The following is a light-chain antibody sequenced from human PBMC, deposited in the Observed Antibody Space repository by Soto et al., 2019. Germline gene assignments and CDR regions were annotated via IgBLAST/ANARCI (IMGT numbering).Light chain of an antibody. CDR3: QQYNSDSPLT. J-gene: IGKJ3*01. Sequence: DIQMTQSPSSLSASVGDRVIIICRASQSISDWLAWYQQKPGKDPNLLIYKASRLEPGVPSRFSGSGSGTEFTLTIISLQPDDVATYYCQQYNSDSPLTFGHGTKLDVK. V-gene: IGKV1-5*03. CDR2: KAS. CDR1: QSISDW.